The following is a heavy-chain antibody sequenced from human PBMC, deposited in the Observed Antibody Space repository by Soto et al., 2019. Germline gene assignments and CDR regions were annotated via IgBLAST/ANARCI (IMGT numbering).Heavy chain of an antibody. CDR1: GGTFSSYT. CDR2: IIPILGIA. J-gene: IGHJ4*02. V-gene: IGHV1-69*02. Sequence: RASVKVSCKASGGTFSSYTISWVRQAPGQGLEWMGRIIPILGIANYAQKFQGRVTITADKSTSTAYMELSSLRSEDTAVYYCARTGYYNPPLFDYWGQGTLVTVSS. CDR3: ARTGYYNPPLFDY. D-gene: IGHD3-9*01.